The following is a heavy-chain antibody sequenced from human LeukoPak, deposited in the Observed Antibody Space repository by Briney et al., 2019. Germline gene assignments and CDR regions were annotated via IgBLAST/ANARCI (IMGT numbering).Heavy chain of an antibody. CDR3: ARVGRYYYGSGSPRAAWNPEYYYDSRNPAPLDY. CDR1: GYTFTGYY. CDR2: INPNSGGT. D-gene: IGHD3-10*01. V-gene: IGHV1-2*02. Sequence: ASVKVSCKASGYTFTGYYMHWVRQAPGQGLEWMGWINPNSGGTNYAQKFQGRVTMTRDTSISTAYMELSRLRSDDTAVYYCARVGRYYYGSGSPRAAWNPEYYYDSRNPAPLDYWGQGTLVTVSS. J-gene: IGHJ4*02.